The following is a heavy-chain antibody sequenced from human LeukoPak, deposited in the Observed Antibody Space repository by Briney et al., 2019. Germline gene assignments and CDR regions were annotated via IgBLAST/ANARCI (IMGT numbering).Heavy chain of an antibody. CDR1: GGSISSSSYY. V-gene: IGHV4-39*01. Sequence: PSETLSLTCTVSGGSISSSSYYWGWIRQPPGKGLEWIGSIYYSGSNYYNSSLVSRVTLSVDPSKSQFSLKLNSVTAADTAVYYCARNVRSGWHYFDYWGQGTLVTVSS. J-gene: IGHJ4*02. D-gene: IGHD6-19*01. CDR3: ARNVRSGWHYFDY. CDR2: IYYSGSN.